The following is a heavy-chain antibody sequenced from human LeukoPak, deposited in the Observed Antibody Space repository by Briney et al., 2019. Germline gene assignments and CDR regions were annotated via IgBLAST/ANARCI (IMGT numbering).Heavy chain of an antibody. Sequence: GGSLRLSCAASGFSFSSYWTSWVRQAPVKGLEWVANIKQDGSAKYYVDSVKGRFTISRDNAKNSVHLQMNSLRAEDTAVYYCARRRLKGKFGDDSYWYFDLWGRGTLVSVSS. CDR2: IKQDGSAK. D-gene: IGHD4-17*01. CDR3: ARRRLKGKFGDDSYWYFDL. CDR1: GFSFSSYW. J-gene: IGHJ2*01. V-gene: IGHV3-7*01.